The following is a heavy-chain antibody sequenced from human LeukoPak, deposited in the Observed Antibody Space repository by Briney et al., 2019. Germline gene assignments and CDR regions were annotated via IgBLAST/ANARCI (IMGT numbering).Heavy chain of an antibody. CDR2: INDSVRT. CDR1: GGPFSGYD. Sequence: KPSETLSLTCAVFGGPFSGYDWSWVRQTPGKGLEWIGEINDSVRTNYNPSLKSRVTIRLGTSDNQFSLQLTSVTAADTAVYYCARGLYWTSAGMGICFMDVWGTGTTVAVPS. D-gene: IGHD1-1*01. J-gene: IGHJ6*03. V-gene: IGHV4-34*01. CDR3: ARGLYWTSAGMGICFMDV.